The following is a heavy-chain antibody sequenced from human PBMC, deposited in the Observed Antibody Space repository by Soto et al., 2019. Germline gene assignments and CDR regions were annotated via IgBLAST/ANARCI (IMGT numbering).Heavy chain of an antibody. D-gene: IGHD2-15*01. CDR1: GFTFTGAA. J-gene: IGHJ6*02. V-gene: IGHV1-3*01. CDR2: INVGSGNT. Sequence: ASAKVSCKASGFTFTGAAVEWVRQARGQRLEWIGWINVGSGNTNYSQKLQGRVTMTRDTSASTAYMELSSLRSEDTAVYYCARDLHEIVVVVAATYGMDVWGQGTTVTVSS. CDR3: ARDLHEIVVVVAATYGMDV.